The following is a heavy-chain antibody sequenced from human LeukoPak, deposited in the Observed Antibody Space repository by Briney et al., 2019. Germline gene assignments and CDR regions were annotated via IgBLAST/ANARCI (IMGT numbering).Heavy chain of an antibody. J-gene: IGHJ4*02. V-gene: IGHV3-48*02. D-gene: IGHD4/OR15-4a*01. Sequence: GGSLRLSCAASGFTFSSYSINWARQAPGKGLEWLSYISSSSSPIDYADSVKGRFTISRDNAKNSLYLQMNSLRDEDTAVYYCARDNDYAFDYWGQGTLVTVSS. CDR3: ARDNDYAFDY. CDR2: ISSSSSPI. CDR1: GFTFSSYS.